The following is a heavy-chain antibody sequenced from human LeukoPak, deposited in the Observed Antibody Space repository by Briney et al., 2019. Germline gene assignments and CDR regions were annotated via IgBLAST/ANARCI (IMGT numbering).Heavy chain of an antibody. Sequence: SVKVSCKASGGTFSSYAISWVRQAPGQGLEWMGGIIPIFGTANYAQKFQGRVTITADESASTAYMELSSLRSEDTAVYYCARGHGEDCGGDCPPLQAYGMDVWGQGTTVTVSS. V-gene: IGHV1-69*13. CDR2: IIPIFGTA. CDR1: GGTFSSYA. J-gene: IGHJ6*02. D-gene: IGHD2-21*02. CDR3: ARGHGEDCGGDCPPLQAYGMDV.